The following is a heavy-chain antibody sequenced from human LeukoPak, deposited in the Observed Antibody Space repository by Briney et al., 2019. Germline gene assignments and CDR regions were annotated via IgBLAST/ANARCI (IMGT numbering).Heavy chain of an antibody. CDR1: GFTFSSYS. V-gene: IGHV3-48*01. CDR2: ISSSSSTI. CDR3: ARTKPKNMVRGLIMRRESRYYFDY. D-gene: IGHD3-10*01. Sequence: GGSLRLSCAASGFTFSSYSMNWVRQAPGKGLEWVSYISSSSSTIYYADSVKGRFTISRDNAKNSLYLQMNSLRAEDTAVYYCARTKPKNMVRGLIMRRESRYYFDYWGQGTLVTVSS. J-gene: IGHJ4*02.